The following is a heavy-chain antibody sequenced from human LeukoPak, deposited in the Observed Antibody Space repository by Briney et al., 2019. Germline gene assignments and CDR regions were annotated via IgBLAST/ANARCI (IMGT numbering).Heavy chain of an antibody. CDR1: GFTFSSYA. D-gene: IGHD3-22*01. V-gene: IGHV3-23*01. CDR3: AKPLAMIVVVTPDAFDI. Sequence: PGGSLRLSCAASGFTFSSYAMSWVRQAPGKGLEWVSAISGSGGSTYYADSVKGRFTISRDNSKNTLYLQMNSLRAEDTAVYYCAKPLAMIVVVTPDAFDIWGQGTMVTVSS. J-gene: IGHJ3*02. CDR2: ISGSGGST.